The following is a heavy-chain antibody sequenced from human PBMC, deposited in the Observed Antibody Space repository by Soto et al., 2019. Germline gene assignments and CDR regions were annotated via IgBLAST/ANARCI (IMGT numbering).Heavy chain of an antibody. D-gene: IGHD3-3*01. CDR1: GGSISSSSYY. J-gene: IGHJ4*02. CDR3: ARHGRQLRFLEWLPYYFDY. V-gene: IGHV4-39*01. CDR2: IYYSGST. Sequence: SETLSLTCTVSGGSISSSSYYWGWIRQPPGKGLEWIGSIYYSGSTYYNPSLKSRVTISVDTSKNQFSLKLSSVTAADTAVYYCARHGRQLRFLEWLPYYFDYWGQGTLVTVSS.